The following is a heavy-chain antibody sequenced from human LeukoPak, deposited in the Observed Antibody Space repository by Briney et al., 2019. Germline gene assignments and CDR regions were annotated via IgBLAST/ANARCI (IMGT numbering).Heavy chain of an antibody. V-gene: IGHV1-8*03. CDR1: GYTFTSYD. D-gene: IGHD6-13*01. CDR3: ARDLGYSSSSDAFDI. J-gene: IGHJ3*02. Sequence: ASVKVSCKGSGYTFTSYDINWVRQATGQGLEWMGWMNPNSGNTGYAQKFQGRVTITRNTSISTAYMQLSSLRSEDTAVYYRARDLGYSSSSDAFDIWGQGTMVTVSS. CDR2: MNPNSGNT.